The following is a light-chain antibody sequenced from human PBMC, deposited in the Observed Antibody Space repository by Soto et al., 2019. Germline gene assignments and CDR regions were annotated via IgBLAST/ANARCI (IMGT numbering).Light chain of an antibody. CDR1: SSNIGNNY. V-gene: IGLV1-51*02. J-gene: IGLJ3*02. CDR3: GTWDSSLSGV. CDR2: ENN. Sequence: QSVLTQPPSVSAAPGQKVTISCSGSSSNIGNNYVSWYQQLPGTAPKLLIYENNKRPSGIPDRFSGSKSGTSATLGITGPQTGDEANYYCGTWDSSLSGVFGGGTKLTVL.